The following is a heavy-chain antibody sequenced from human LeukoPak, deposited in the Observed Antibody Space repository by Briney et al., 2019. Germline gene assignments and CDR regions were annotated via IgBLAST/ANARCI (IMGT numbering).Heavy chain of an antibody. CDR2: IYHTGST. Sequence: ASETLSLTCTVSDDSISSGFYWGWIRQSPGKGLEWIGSIYHTGSTYYNPSLKSRVTISLDASNKQFSLKLSSVTAADTAVYYCASLEGGNYWGQGTLVTVSS. V-gene: IGHV4-38-2*02. CDR1: DDSISSGFY. D-gene: IGHD3-16*01. J-gene: IGHJ4*02. CDR3: ASLEGGNY.